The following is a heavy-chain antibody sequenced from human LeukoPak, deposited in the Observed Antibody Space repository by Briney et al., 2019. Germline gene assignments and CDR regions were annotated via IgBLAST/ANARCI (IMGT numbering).Heavy chain of an antibody. CDR1: GFTFSNFW. CDR3: AKGLTNLGDD. J-gene: IGHJ4*02. CDR2: LSGSGSSA. Sequence: AGGSLRLSCAASGFTFSNFWMNWVRQAPGKGLEWVSGLSGSGSSAYYADSVKGRFTISRDNSKNTLYLQMNSLRPEDTAVYYCAKGLTNLGDDWGQGTLVTVSS. V-gene: IGHV3-23*01. D-gene: IGHD3-9*01.